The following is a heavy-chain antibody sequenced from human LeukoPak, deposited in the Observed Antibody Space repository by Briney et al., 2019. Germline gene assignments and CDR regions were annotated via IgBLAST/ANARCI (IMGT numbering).Heavy chain of an antibody. V-gene: IGHV1-2*02. D-gene: IGHD6-13*01. CDR1: GYTFTRYY. CDR3: AGIAAAARGPNDY. Sequence: GASVKVSCKASGYTFTRYYMHWVRQAPGQGLEWLGWINPNSGGTNYAQKFQARVTMTRDTSITTAYMELSRLRSDDTAVYYCAGIAAAARGPNDYWGQGTLVTVSS. J-gene: IGHJ4*02. CDR2: INPNSGGT.